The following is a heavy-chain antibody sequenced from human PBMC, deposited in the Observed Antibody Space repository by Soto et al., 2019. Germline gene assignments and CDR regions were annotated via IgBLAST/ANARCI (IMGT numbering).Heavy chain of an antibody. Sequence: PSETLSLTCTVSGGSISSSSDCWGWIRQPPGKGLEWIGSICYSGDTYSNPSLKSRVSVSVDTSKSQFSLKLSSVTAADTAVYYCVRRGSVAGTYWLGPWGQGTLVTVSS. D-gene: IGHD3-10*01. J-gene: IGHJ5*02. V-gene: IGHV4-39*01. CDR2: ICYSGDT. CDR1: GGSISSSSDC. CDR3: VRRGSVAGTYWLGP.